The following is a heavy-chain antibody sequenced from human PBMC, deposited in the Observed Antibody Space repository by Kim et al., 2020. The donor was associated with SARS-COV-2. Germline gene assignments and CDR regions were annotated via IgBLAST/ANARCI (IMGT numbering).Heavy chain of an antibody. D-gene: IGHD3-16*01. CDR2: VSGSGGST. V-gene: IGHV3-23*01. CDR1: GFTFSSYG. CDR3: AKDGDGGGTDS. J-gene: IGHJ5*01. Sequence: GGSLRLSCTASGFTFSSYGMSWVRQAPGKGLEWVSSVSGSGGSTYFADSVKGRFTISRDNSKNTLFLQMNSLRADDRAVYYCAKDGDGGGTDSWGQGTLVIVSS.